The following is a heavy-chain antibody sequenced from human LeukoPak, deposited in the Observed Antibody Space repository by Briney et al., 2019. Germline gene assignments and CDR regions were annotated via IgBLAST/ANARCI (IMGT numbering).Heavy chain of an antibody. CDR1: GFTFSSYS. J-gene: IGHJ4*02. Sequence: GRSLRLSCAASGFTFSSYSMNWVRQAPGKGLEWVSSISSSSSYIYYADSVKGRFTISRDNAKNSLYLQMNSLRAEDTAVYYCARGPPHYLEWLLYSDYWGQGTLVTVSS. V-gene: IGHV3-21*01. CDR3: ARGPPHYLEWLLYSDY. CDR2: ISSSSSYI. D-gene: IGHD3-3*01.